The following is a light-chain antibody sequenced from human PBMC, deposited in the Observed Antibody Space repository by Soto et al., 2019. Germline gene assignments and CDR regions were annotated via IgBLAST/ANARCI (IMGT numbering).Light chain of an antibody. CDR1: QSVTSNY. CDR2: GAS. CDR3: QQYVTSPWT. Sequence: EIVLTQSPGTLSLSPGERATLSCRASQSVTSNYLAWYQQKPGQAPRVLMYGASSRVTGIPDRLSGSGSGTDFTLTISRREPEDFAVYYCQQYVTSPWTFGQGTKGEIK. J-gene: IGKJ1*01. V-gene: IGKV3-20*01.